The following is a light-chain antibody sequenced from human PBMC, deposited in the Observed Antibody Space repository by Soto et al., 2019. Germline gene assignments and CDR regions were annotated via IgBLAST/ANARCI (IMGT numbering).Light chain of an antibody. CDR2: GAS. Sequence: DIQMTQPPSSLSVSVGDRVTITCRASQGIDNYLAWFQQKAGKAPKPLIYGASTLLSGVRSNFSGSASGTDFTLTISSLQPEDLATYYCLQYRASPSTFGGGTKVDIK. V-gene: IGKV1-16*02. J-gene: IGKJ4*01. CDR1: QGIDNY. CDR3: LQYRASPST.